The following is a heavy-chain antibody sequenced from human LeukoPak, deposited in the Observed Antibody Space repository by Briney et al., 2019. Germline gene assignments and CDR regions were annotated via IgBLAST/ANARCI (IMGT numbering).Heavy chain of an antibody. V-gene: IGHV4-34*01. CDR3: ARGPDVLGYCSSTSCPPTY. CDR2: IKHSGST. Sequence: SETLSLTCAVYGGSFSGYYWSWIRQPPGKGLEWIGEIKHSGSTNYNPSPKSRVTISVDTSKNQFSLKLSSVTAADTAVYYCARGPDVLGYCSSTSCPPTYWGQGTLVTVSS. J-gene: IGHJ4*02. CDR1: GGSFSGYY. D-gene: IGHD2-2*01.